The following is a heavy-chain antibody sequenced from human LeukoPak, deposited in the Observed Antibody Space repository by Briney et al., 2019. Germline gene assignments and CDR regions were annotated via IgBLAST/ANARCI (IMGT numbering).Heavy chain of an antibody. CDR1: GGSISSSSYY. Sequence: SESLSLTCTVSGGSISSSSYYWGWIRQPPGKGLEWIGSIYYSGSTNYNPSLKSRVTISVDTSKNQFSLKLSSVTAADTAVYYCARYAYQYYDILTGYYSSFDYWGQGTLVTVSS. J-gene: IGHJ4*02. CDR3: ARYAYQYYDILTGYYSSFDY. V-gene: IGHV4-39*07. CDR2: IYYSGST. D-gene: IGHD3-9*01.